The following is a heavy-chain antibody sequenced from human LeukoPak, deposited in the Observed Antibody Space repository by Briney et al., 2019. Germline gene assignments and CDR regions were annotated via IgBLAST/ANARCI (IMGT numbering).Heavy chain of an antibody. V-gene: IGHV1-2*02. Sequence: ASVKVSCKASGYTFTGYYMHWVRQAPGQGLEWMGWINPNSGGTNYAQKFQGRVTMTRDTSISTAYMELSRLRSDDTAVYYCARDWGGYYGSGSYGYWGQGTLVIVSS. CDR3: ARDWGGYYGSGSYGY. CDR1: GYTFTGYY. CDR2: INPNSGGT. D-gene: IGHD3-10*01. J-gene: IGHJ4*02.